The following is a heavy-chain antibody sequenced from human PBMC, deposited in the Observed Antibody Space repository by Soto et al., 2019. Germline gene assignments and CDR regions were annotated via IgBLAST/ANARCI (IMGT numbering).Heavy chain of an antibody. CDR1: GGFIRSGGYS. V-gene: IGHV4-30-2*01. CDR3: ARVKDGCNPRFDY. J-gene: IGHJ4*02. D-gene: IGHD6-19*01. Sequence: SEALPLPCTVSGGFIRSGGYSWSWLRQPPGKGLEWIGYISHTGSTYYNPSLKSRVTISVDRSKNQFSLKLSSVTAADTAVYYCARVKDGCNPRFDYWGQVTLVTVS. CDR2: ISHTGST.